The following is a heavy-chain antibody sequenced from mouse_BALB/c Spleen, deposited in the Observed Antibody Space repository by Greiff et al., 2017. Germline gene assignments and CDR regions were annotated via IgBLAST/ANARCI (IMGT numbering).Heavy chain of an antibody. CDR3: ARLGRITTTAMDD. CDR2: IDPANGNT. D-gene: IGHD2-4*01. J-gene: IGHJ4*01. CDR1: GFNIKDTY. V-gene: IGHV14-3*02. Sequence: VQLQQSGAELVKPGASVKLSCTASGFNIKDTYMHWVKQRPEQGLEWIGRIDPANGNTKYDPKFQGKATITADTSSNTAYLQLSSLTSEDTAVYYCARLGRITTTAMDDWGQGTSVTVSS.